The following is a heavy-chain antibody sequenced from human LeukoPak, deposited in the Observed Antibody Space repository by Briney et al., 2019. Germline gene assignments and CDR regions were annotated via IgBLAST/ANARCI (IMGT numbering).Heavy chain of an antibody. CDR1: GFTCSTYV. D-gene: IGHD3-16*02. Sequence: GGSLRLSCAASGFTCSTYVMSWVRQAPGKGLEWLSLILHNGDSTYYADAVKGRFTISRDNSKNTLYLQMNSLRAEDTAVYYCARLSSFAFDIWGQGTMVTVSS. CDR2: ILHNGDST. J-gene: IGHJ3*02. CDR3: ARLSSFAFDI. V-gene: IGHV3-23*01.